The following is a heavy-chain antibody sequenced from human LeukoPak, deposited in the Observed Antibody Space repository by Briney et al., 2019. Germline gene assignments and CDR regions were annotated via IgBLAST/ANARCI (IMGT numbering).Heavy chain of an antibody. CDR3: ARARDNWNYEAFDI. V-gene: IGHV3-11*01. D-gene: IGHD1-7*01. CDR1: GFTFSDYY. CDR2: ISDSGNTI. J-gene: IGHJ3*02. Sequence: PGGSLRLSCAASGFTFSDYYMNWLRQAPGKGLEWVSYISDSGNTIHSADSVKGRFTISRDNAKNSLYLQMNSLRAEDTAVYYCARARDNWNYEAFDIWGQGTMVTVSS.